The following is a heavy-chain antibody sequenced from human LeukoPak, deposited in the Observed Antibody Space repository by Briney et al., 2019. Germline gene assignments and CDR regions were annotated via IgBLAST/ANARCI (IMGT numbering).Heavy chain of an antibody. CDR2: MNPNSGNT. CDR3: ASTVTTPGGMDV. Sequence: ASVKLSCKASGYTFTRYETNWLRQATGQRLKCRGWMNPNSGNTGYAQKFQGRVTMTRNTSISTAYMELSSLRSEDTAVYYCASTVTTPGGMDVWGQGTTVTVSS. CDR1: GYTFTRYE. J-gene: IGHJ6*02. D-gene: IGHD4-17*01. V-gene: IGHV1-8*01.